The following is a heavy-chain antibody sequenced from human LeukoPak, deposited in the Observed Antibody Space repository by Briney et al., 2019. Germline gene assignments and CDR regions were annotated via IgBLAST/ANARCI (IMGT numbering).Heavy chain of an antibody. D-gene: IGHD3-16*02. Sequence: GGSLRLSCAASRFTFSSYWMSWVRQAPGKGLEWVANIKQDGSEKYYVDSVKGRFTISRDNAKNSLYLQMNSLRAEDTAVYYCARSMITFGGVIVNGLVDYRGQGTLVTVSS. CDR1: RFTFSSYW. V-gene: IGHV3-7*01. CDR2: IKQDGSEK. CDR3: ARSMITFGGVIVNGLVDY. J-gene: IGHJ4*02.